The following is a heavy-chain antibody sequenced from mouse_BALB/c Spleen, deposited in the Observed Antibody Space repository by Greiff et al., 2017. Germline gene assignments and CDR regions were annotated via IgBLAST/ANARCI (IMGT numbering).Heavy chain of an antibody. CDR3: ARAAGAH. CDR1: GFTFSSYG. CDR2: INSNGGST. V-gene: IGHV5-6-3*01. J-gene: IGHJ3*01. Sequence: EVKLVESGGGLVQPGGSLKLSCAASGFTFSSYGMSWVRQTPDKRLELVATINSNGGSTYYPDSVKGRFTISRDNAKNTLYLQMSSLKSEDTAMYYCARAAGAHGGQGSLVTVSA.